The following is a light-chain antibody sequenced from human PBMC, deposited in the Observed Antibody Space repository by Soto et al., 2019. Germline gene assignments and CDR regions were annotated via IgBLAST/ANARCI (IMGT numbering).Light chain of an antibody. Sequence: EIVMTQSPATLSVSPGERATLSCTASQNIGSNLAWHQQKPGQAPRLLIYGASTRATGTPARFSGSGSGTEFTLTITSLQSEDFALFHCQQYNTWPLTFGGGTKVDIK. CDR3: QQYNTWPLT. V-gene: IGKV3D-15*01. J-gene: IGKJ4*01. CDR1: QNIGSN. CDR2: GAS.